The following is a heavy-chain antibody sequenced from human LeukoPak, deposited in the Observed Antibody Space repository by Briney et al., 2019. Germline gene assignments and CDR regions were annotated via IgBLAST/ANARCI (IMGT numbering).Heavy chain of an antibody. Sequence: ASVKVSCKASGYTFTGYYMHWVRQAPGQGLEWMGWINPNSGGTNCAQKFQGRVTMTRDTSISTAYMELSSLRSEDTAVYYCAGESRPNYYDSSGYRFDYWGQGTLVTVSS. J-gene: IGHJ4*02. D-gene: IGHD3-22*01. V-gene: IGHV1-2*02. CDR3: AGESRPNYYDSSGYRFDY. CDR2: INPNSGGT. CDR1: GYTFTGYY.